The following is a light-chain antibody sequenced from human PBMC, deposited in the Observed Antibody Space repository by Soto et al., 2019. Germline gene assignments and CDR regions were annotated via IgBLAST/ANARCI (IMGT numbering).Light chain of an antibody. CDR3: QKYNSVPLT. Sequence: DIQMTQSPSSLSTSIGDRVTITCQASQDISNYLAWYQQKPGKVPKLLIYAASTLHSGVPSRFSGSGSGTDFTLTISTLQPEDVATYYCQKYNSVPLTFGGGTKVEIK. J-gene: IGKJ4*01. V-gene: IGKV1-27*01. CDR2: AAS. CDR1: QDISNY.